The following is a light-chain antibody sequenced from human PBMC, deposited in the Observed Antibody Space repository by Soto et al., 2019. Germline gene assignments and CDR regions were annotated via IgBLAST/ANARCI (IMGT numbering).Light chain of an antibody. CDR2: DAS. V-gene: IGKV3-11*01. J-gene: IGKJ1*01. CDR1: QSVTNY. Sequence: ESVLTQSPATLSLSPGERATLSCRASQSVTNYLAWYQQNPGQAPRLLIYDASNRATGIPARFSGSGSGTDFILTISSLEPEDFAVYYCQQRSNWPSGTFGQGTKVDIK. CDR3: QQRSNWPSGT.